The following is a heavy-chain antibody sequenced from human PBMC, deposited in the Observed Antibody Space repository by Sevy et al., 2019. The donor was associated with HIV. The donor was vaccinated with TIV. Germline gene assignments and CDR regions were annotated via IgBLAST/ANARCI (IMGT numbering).Heavy chain of an antibody. CDR2: FDPEDGET. CDR1: GYTLTELS. Sequence: ASVKVSCKVSGYTLTELSMHWVRQAPGKGLEWMGGFDPEDGETIYAQKFQGRVTMTEDTSTDTAYMELSSLRSEDTAVYYGATAGIAAAGTRPYYYYYGMDVWGQGTTVTVSS. D-gene: IGHD6-13*01. CDR3: ATAGIAAAGTRPYYYYYGMDV. J-gene: IGHJ6*02. V-gene: IGHV1-24*01.